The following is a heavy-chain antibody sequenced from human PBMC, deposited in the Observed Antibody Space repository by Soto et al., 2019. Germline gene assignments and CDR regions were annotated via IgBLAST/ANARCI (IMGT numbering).Heavy chain of an antibody. CDR3: ARGSMVRGVIITGNWFDP. Sequence: SETLSLTCTVSGGSISSYYWSWIRQPPGKGLEWIGYIYYSGCTNYNPSLKSRVTISVDTSKNQFSLKLSSVTAADTAVYYCARGSMVRGVIITGNWFDPWGQGTLVTVSS. V-gene: IGHV4-59*08. J-gene: IGHJ5*02. CDR2: IYYSGCT. D-gene: IGHD3-10*01. CDR1: GGSISSYY.